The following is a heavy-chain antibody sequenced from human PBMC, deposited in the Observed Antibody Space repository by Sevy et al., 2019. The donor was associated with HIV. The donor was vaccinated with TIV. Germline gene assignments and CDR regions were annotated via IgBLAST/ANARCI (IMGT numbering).Heavy chain of an antibody. CDR3: ARIRPLAPAGTHRGWFDP. CDR1: GYTFTSYD. V-gene: IGHV1-8*01. Sequence: ASVKVSCKDSGYTFTSYDINWVRQATGQGLEWMGWMNPNSGNRGYAQKLQGRVTMTRNTSISTAYMELSSLRSEDTAVYYCARIRPLAPAGTHRGWFDPWGQGTLVTVSS. D-gene: IGHD6-13*01. J-gene: IGHJ5*02. CDR2: MNPNSGNR.